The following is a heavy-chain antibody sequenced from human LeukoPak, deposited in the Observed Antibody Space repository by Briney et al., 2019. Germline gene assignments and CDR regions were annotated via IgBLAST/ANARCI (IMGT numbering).Heavy chain of an antibody. CDR3: ARTAGWSYGFDY. CDR2: IYNSGTT. CDR1: GGSISTGGYY. J-gene: IGHJ4*02. D-gene: IGHD5-18*01. Sequence: PSETLSLTCTVSGGSISTGGYYWTWIRQHPGKGLEWIGYIYNSGTTYYNPSLESRVTISGDTSKNQFFLKLNSVTAADTAVYYCARTAGWSYGFDYWGQGTLVTVSS. V-gene: IGHV4-31*03.